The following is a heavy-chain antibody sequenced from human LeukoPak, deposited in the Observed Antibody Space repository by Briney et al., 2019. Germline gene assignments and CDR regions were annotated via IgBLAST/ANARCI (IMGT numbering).Heavy chain of an antibody. Sequence: SETLSLTCTVSGGSVTPDYWSGIPQRPGKGLEWIGVITYPGTTRYTPALMSRVTISMDTSKNQCSLTLNSVTAADTAVYYCVRYGSGRYDFDFWGQGTMVTVSS. J-gene: IGHJ3*01. CDR2: ITYPGTT. CDR3: VRYGSGRYDFDF. D-gene: IGHD3-10*01. CDR1: GGSVTPDY. V-gene: IGHV4-59*02.